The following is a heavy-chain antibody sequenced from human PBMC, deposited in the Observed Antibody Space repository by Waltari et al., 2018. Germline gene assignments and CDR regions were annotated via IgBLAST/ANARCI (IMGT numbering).Heavy chain of an antibody. V-gene: IGHV3-23*01. Sequence: EVQLLESGGGLVQHGVSLRLSCAASGFTFSSYAMSWVRQAPGKGLEWVSAISGSGGSKYYADSGKGRFTISRDNAKNTLYLQMNSLRAEDTAVYYCAKDVEQWLVGWFDPWGQGTLVTVSS. D-gene: IGHD6-19*01. CDR1: GFTFSSYA. J-gene: IGHJ5*02. CDR3: AKDVEQWLVGWFDP. CDR2: ISGSGGSK.